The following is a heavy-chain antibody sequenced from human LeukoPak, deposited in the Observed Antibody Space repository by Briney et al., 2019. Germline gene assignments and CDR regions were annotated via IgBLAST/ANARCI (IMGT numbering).Heavy chain of an antibody. V-gene: IGHV1-8*01. CDR1: GYTFTSYD. D-gene: IGHD4-17*01. J-gene: IGHJ3*02. CDR2: MNPNSGNT. CDR3: AREPSDDYGDYGAFDI. Sequence: ASVKVSCKASGYTFTSYDINWVRQATGQGLEWMGWMNPNSGNTGYAQKFQGRVTMTRNTSISTAYMELSSLRSEDTAVYYCAREPSDDYGDYGAFDIWGQGTMVTVSS.